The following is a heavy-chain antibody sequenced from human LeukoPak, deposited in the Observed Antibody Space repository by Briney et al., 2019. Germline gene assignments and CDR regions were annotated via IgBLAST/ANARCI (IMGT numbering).Heavy chain of an antibody. CDR2: IYYSGST. V-gene: IGHV4-59*01. CDR1: GGSISSYY. CDR3: ARARLSAAGIKRFDI. Sequence: SETLSLTCTVSGGSISSYYWSWIRQPPGKGLEWIGYIYYSGSTNYNPSLKSRVTISVDTSKNQFSLKLSSVTAADTAVYYCARARLSAAGIKRFDIWGQGTMVTVSS. D-gene: IGHD6-13*01. J-gene: IGHJ3*02.